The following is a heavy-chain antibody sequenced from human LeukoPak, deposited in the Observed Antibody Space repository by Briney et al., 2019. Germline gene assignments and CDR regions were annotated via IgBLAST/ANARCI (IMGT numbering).Heavy chain of an antibody. J-gene: IGHJ4*02. CDR2: INHSGST. Sequence: PSETLSLTCAVYGGSFSGYYWSWIRQPPGKGLEWIGEINHSGSTNYNPSLKSRVTISVDTSKNQFSLKLSSVTAADTAVYYCAREGWLRETDYWGQGTLVTVSS. D-gene: IGHD5-12*01. CDR1: GGSFSGYY. V-gene: IGHV4-34*01. CDR3: AREGWLRETDY.